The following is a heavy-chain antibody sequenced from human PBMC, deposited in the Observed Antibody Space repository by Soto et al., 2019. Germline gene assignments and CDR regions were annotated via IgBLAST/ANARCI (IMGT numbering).Heavy chain of an antibody. CDR3: AREGSSSGPDYEY. D-gene: IGHD3-22*01. CDR1: GFTFSDYY. V-gene: IGHV3-72*01. Sequence: EVQLVESGGGLVQPGGSLRLSCAASGFTFSDYYINWVRQAPGRGLEWVGRTRKKANSYTTDYAAFVKGRFTISRDDSKNLIYLQMNSLKTEDTAVYYCAREGSSSGPDYEYWGQGTLGTVSS. J-gene: IGHJ4*02. CDR2: TRKKANSYTT.